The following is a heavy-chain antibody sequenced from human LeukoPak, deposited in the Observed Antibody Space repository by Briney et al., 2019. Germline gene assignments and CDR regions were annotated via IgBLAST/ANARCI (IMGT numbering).Heavy chain of an antibody. J-gene: IGHJ4*02. Sequence: ASVKVSCKASGYTFTGYYMHWVRQAPGQGLEWMGWINPNSGGTNYAQKFQGRVTMTRDTSISTAYMELSRLRSDDTAVYYCARDRKSLYYYDSSGCPDYWGQGTLVTVSS. CDR1: GYTFTGYY. CDR2: INPNSGGT. V-gene: IGHV1-2*02. D-gene: IGHD3-22*01. CDR3: ARDRKSLYYYDSSGCPDY.